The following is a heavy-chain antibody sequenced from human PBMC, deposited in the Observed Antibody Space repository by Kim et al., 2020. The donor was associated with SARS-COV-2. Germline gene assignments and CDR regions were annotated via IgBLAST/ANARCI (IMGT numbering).Heavy chain of an antibody. Sequence: SGKGRFTISRDNSKNTLYLQMNSLRAEDTAVYYCAKDARKYNWNDLVDYWGQGTLVTVSS. V-gene: IGHV3-30*02. D-gene: IGHD1-20*01. CDR3: AKDARKYNWNDLVDY. J-gene: IGHJ4*02.